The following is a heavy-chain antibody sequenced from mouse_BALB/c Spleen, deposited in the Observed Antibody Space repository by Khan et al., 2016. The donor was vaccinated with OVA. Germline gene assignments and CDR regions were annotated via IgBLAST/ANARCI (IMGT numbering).Heavy chain of an antibody. J-gene: IGHJ2*01. CDR1: GYSFTGYF. D-gene: IGHD1-1*01. CDR2: INPHIGET. Sequence: EVQLQQPGPELVKPGASVKISCKASGYSFTGYFMNWVMQSHGKSLEWIGRINPHIGETLYNQKFKGKATLTVAESSRTVHMELRSLASEDSAGYYCARKNGSDFDYWGQGTTLTVSS. CDR3: ARKNGSDFDY. V-gene: IGHV1-20*02.